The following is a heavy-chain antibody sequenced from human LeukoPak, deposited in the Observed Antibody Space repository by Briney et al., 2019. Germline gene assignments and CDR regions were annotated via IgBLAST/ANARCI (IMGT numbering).Heavy chain of an antibody. CDR1: XXXXXXXX. J-gene: IGHJ4*02. Sequence: GRSXRLSCAGSXXXXXXXXXXXVXXXXXKXXXXVXXXXYDGXTQRYADSVKGRFTISRDNSKNSLYLQMNSLRTEDTAVXYCAKAKDGFSGYDYLSDYWGQGTLVTVSS. V-gene: IGHV3-30*04. D-gene: IGHD5-12*01. CDR2: XXYDGXTQ. CDR3: AKAKDGFSGYDYLSDY.